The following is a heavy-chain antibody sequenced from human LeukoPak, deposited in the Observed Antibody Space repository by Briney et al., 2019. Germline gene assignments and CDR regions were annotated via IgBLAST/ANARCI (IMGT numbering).Heavy chain of an antibody. CDR1: GVSISTSNSY. V-gene: IGHV4-39*07. D-gene: IGHD3-10*01. Sequence: PSETLSLTCTVSGVSISTSNSYWGWIRQPPGKGLEWIGSIYYTGSTYYNPSLKSRVTISVGTSKNQFSLKLSSVTAADTAVYYCAIKPPSGWFGTGWLDPWGQGTLVTVSS. J-gene: IGHJ5*02. CDR2: IYYTGST. CDR3: AIKPPSGWFGTGWLDP.